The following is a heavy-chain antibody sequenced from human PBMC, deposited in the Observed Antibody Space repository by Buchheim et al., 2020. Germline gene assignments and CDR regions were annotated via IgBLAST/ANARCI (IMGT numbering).Heavy chain of an antibody. D-gene: IGHD2-2*01. CDR3: AKHYCTSTTCYLAYYYYGMDV. V-gene: IGHV3-23*01. CDR2: LSVSGAST. J-gene: IGHJ6*02. CDR1: GFTFSSYA. Sequence: EVQLLESGGGLVQPGGSLRLSCAASGFTFSSYAMSWVRQAPGKGLEWVSALSVSGASTYYADSVKGRFTISRDNSKNTLYLQMNSRRAEDTSVYYCAKHYCTSTTCYLAYYYYGMDVWGQGTT.